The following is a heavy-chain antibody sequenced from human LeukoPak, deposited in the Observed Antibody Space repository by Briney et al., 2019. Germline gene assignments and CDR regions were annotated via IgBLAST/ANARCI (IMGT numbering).Heavy chain of an antibody. CDR1: GFTFDDYA. V-gene: IGHV3-43D*03. Sequence: GGSLRLSCAASGFTFDDYAMHWVRQAPGKGLEWVSLISWDGGSTYYADSVKGRFTISRDNSKNSLYLQMNSLRAEDTALYYCAKGEYSSSRLLGFDYWGQGTLVTVSS. CDR3: AKGEYSSSRLLGFDY. D-gene: IGHD6-6*01. CDR2: ISWDGGST. J-gene: IGHJ4*02.